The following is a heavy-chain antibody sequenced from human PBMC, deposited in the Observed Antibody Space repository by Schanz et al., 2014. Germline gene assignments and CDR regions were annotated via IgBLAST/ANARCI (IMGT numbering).Heavy chain of an antibody. CDR1: GFPFSDYF. D-gene: IGHD3-10*01. Sequence: VQLVDSGGGLVKPGGSLRLSCTASGFPFSDYFMAWIRQPPGRGLEWVSYIGNGGVTIYYADSVKGRFTISRDNSKNSLYLQMNSLRAEDTAVYSCARIGGSVFDYWAQGTLVTVSS. J-gene: IGHJ4*02. CDR3: ARIGGSVFDY. V-gene: IGHV3-11*01. CDR2: IGNGGVTI.